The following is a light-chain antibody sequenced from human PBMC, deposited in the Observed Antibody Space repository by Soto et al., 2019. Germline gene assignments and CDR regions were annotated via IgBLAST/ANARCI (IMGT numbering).Light chain of an antibody. J-gene: IGLJ1*01. V-gene: IGLV1-40*01. CDR3: QSYDNTLSGPIYV. CDR2: GNT. CDR1: TSNIGAGYD. Sequence: SVLTQPPSVSGALGQRVTISCTGITSNIGAGYDVHWYQLLPGRAPKLLIYGNTNRPSGVPDRFSGSKSATSASLAITGLQAEDEAIYYCQSYDNTLSGPIYVFGTGTKGTVL.